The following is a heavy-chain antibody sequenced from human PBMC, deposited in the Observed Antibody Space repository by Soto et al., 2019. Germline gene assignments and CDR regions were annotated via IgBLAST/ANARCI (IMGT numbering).Heavy chain of an antibody. J-gene: IGHJ6*02. CDR1: GYTFTSYG. CDR3: ARGGDVNYYHGMDV. CDR2: ISAYNGKT. D-gene: IGHD5-12*01. V-gene: IGHV1-18*01. Sequence: QVKWVQSGGEVKKPGASVKLSCTASGYTFTSYGISWVRQAPGQGLEWMGWISAYNGKTNYAQNVQGRVTMTTDTSTRTAYMDLRSMRSDDTAVYYCARGGDVNYYHGMDVWGQGTTVTVSS.